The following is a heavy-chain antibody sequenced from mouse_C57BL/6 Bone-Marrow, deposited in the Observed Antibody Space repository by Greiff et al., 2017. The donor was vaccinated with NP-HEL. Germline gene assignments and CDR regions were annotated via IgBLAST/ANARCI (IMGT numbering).Heavy chain of an antibody. CDR1: GYSITSGYY. CDR2: ISYDGSN. J-gene: IGHJ2*01. D-gene: IGHD1-1*01. V-gene: IGHV3-6*01. Sequence: VQLQQSGPGLVKPSQSLSLTCSVTGYSITSGYYWNWIRQFPGNKLEWMGYISYDGSNNYNPSLKNRISITRDTSKNQFFLKLNSVTTEDTATYYCARVRYYYGSSLLYFDYWGQGTTLTVSS. CDR3: ARVRYYYGSSLLYFDY.